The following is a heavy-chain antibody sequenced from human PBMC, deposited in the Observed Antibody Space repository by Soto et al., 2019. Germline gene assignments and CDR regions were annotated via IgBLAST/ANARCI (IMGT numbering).Heavy chain of an antibody. Sequence: TGGSLRLSCAASGFTFSSYAMSWVRQAPGKGLEWVSAISGSGGSTYYADSVKGRFTISRDNSKNTLYLQMNSLRAEDTAVYYCAKARVPLGYSYGYLYYYYGMDVWGQGTTVTVSS. CDR1: GFTFSSYA. J-gene: IGHJ6*02. CDR3: AKARVPLGYSYGYLYYYYGMDV. V-gene: IGHV3-23*01. D-gene: IGHD5-18*01. CDR2: ISGSGGST.